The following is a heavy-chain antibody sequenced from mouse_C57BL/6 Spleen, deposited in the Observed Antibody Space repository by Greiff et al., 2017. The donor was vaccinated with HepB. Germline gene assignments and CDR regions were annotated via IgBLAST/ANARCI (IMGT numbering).Heavy chain of an antibody. Sequence: VKLMESGPGLVQPSQSLSITCTVSGFSLTSYGVHWVRQSPGKGLEWLGVIWRGGSTDYNAAFMSRLSITKDNSKSQVFFKMNSLQADDTAIYYCAKGRYGNYESAMDYWGQGTSVTVSS. J-gene: IGHJ4*01. CDR3: AKGRYGNYESAMDY. D-gene: IGHD2-10*02. CDR1: GFSLTSYG. CDR2: IWRGGST. V-gene: IGHV2-5*01.